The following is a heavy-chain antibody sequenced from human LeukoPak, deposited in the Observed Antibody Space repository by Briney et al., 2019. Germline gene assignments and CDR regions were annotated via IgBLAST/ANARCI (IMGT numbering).Heavy chain of an antibody. J-gene: IGHJ6*03. Sequence: GGSLRLSCAGSHFDFNNYGMNWVRQAPGKGLEWVAYISGESSRIYYSDSVRGRFTISRDSAKKSLYLQMNSLRVEDTAVYYCARDANTDYYLYYYHMDVWGKGTTVTVSS. V-gene: IGHV3-21*01. D-gene: IGHD5-18*01. CDR2: ISGESSRI. CDR1: HFDFNNYG. CDR3: ARDANTDYYLYYYHMDV.